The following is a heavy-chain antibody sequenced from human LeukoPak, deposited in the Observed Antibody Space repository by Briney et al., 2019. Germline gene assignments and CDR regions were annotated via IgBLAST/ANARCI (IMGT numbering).Heavy chain of an antibody. CDR1: GFTFSSYA. V-gene: IGHV3-23*01. J-gene: IGHJ5*02. Sequence: GGSLRLSCAASGFTFSSYAMSWVRQAPGKGLEWVSAISGSGGSTYYADSVKGRFTISRDNSKNTLYLQMNSLGAEDTAVYYCAKDGCSSTSCYISERPNSRNWFDPWGQGTLVTVSS. D-gene: IGHD2-2*02. CDR2: ISGSGGST. CDR3: AKDGCSSTSCYISERPNSRNWFDP.